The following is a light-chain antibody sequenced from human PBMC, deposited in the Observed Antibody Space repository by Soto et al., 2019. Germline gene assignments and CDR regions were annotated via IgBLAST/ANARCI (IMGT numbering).Light chain of an antibody. V-gene: IGKV1-39*01. Sequence: IRVPKSPSSLSASVGDRVTIYCRASQTVITYLNWYQQQPRKAPKILMYGASAWQRGVPPRLSGSGAGTDFSLTISSLQPEDYATYYCQQSFSTPSLTFGGGTKVDIK. CDR3: QQSFSTPSLT. CDR2: GAS. CDR1: QTVITY. J-gene: IGKJ4*01.